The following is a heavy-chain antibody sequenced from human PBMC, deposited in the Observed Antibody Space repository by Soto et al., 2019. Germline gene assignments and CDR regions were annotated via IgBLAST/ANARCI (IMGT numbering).Heavy chain of an antibody. D-gene: IGHD1-1*01. V-gene: IGHV1-69*12. Sequence: QVQLVQSGAEVKKPGSSVKVSCKASGGTFSSYAISWVRQAPGQGLEWMGGIIPIFGTANYAQKFQGRVTMTADESTSTAYMELSSLRSEDTAVYYCARTLNWNDEAYYGMDVWGQGTTVTVSS. CDR2: IIPIFGTA. J-gene: IGHJ6*02. CDR1: GGTFSSYA. CDR3: ARTLNWNDEAYYGMDV.